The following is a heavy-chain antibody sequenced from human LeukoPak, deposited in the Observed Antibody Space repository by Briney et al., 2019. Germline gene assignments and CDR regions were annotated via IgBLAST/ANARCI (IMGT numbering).Heavy chain of an antibody. Sequence: PGGSLRLSCAASGFTFSSYSMNWVRQAPGKGLEWVSSISSSSSYIYYADSVKGRFTISRDNSKNTLYLQMNSLRAEDTAVYYCAKDQYYDSSGYLDYWGQGTLVTVSS. J-gene: IGHJ4*02. CDR2: ISSSSSYI. D-gene: IGHD3-22*01. CDR3: AKDQYYDSSGYLDY. V-gene: IGHV3-21*04. CDR1: GFTFSSYS.